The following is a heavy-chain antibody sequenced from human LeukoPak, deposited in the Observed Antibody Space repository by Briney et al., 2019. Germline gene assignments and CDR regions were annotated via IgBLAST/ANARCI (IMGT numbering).Heavy chain of an antibody. CDR2: IYTSGST. CDR1: GGSISSYY. D-gene: IGHD3-3*01. Sequence: PSETLSLACTVSGGSISSYYWSWIRQPAGKGLEWIGRIYTSGSTNYNPSLKSRVTMSVDTSKNQFSLKLSSVTAADTAVYYCARSYYDFWSGYPLTTYGMDVWGQGTTVTVSS. J-gene: IGHJ6*02. V-gene: IGHV4-4*07. CDR3: ARSYYDFWSGYPLTTYGMDV.